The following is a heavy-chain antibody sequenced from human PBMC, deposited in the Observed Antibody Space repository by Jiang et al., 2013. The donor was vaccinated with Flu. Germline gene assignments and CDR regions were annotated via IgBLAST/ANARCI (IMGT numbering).Heavy chain of an antibody. CDR2: INHSGST. CDR1: GGSFSGYY. D-gene: IGHD3-22*01. V-gene: IGHV4-34*01. J-gene: IGHJ4*02. Sequence: ETLSLTCAVYGGSFSGYYWSWIRQPPGKGLEWIGEINHSGSTNHNPSLKSRVTISVDTSKNQFSLKLSSVTAADTAVYYCARASPLTYYYDSSGYLSCARCGYFDYWGQGTLVTVSS. CDR3: ARASPLTYYYDSSGYLSCARCGYFDY.